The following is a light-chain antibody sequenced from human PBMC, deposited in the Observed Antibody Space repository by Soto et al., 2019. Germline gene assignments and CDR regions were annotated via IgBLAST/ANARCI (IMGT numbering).Light chain of an antibody. Sequence: EIVMTQSPATLSVSPGERATLSCRASQSVSSNLAWYQQKPGQAPRLLIYGASTRATGIPARSSGSGSGTEFTLTISSLQSEDFAVYYCQQYNNWPRITFGQGTKVDIK. CDR2: GAS. V-gene: IGKV3-15*01. J-gene: IGKJ1*01. CDR1: QSVSSN. CDR3: QQYNNWPRIT.